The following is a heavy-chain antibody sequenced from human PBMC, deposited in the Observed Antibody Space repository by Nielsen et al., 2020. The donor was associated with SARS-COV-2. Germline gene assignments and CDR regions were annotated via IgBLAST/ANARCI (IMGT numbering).Heavy chain of an antibody. V-gene: IGHV3-21*01. Sequence: GESLKISCAASGFTSSTYRMNWVRQAPGKGLEWVSGISSSSSYIHYADSVKGRFTVSRNNARNSMYLQMSSLRAEDTAVYYCARGDTTTFDRHAFDIWGQGTMVTVSS. J-gene: IGHJ3*02. CDR2: ISSSSSYI. D-gene: IGHD2/OR15-2a*01. CDR3: ARGDTTTFDRHAFDI. CDR1: GFTSSTYR.